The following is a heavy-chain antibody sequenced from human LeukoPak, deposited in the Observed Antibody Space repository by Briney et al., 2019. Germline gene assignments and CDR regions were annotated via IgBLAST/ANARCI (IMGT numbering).Heavy chain of an antibody. D-gene: IGHD1-26*01. CDR3: AKDHGGATTVDY. CDR1: GFTFSSYG. J-gene: IGHJ4*02. CDR2: ISYDGSNK. Sequence: GGSLRLSCAASGFTFSSYGMHWVRQAPGKGLEWVAVISYDGSNKYYADSVKGRFTISRDNSKNTLYLQMNSLRAEDTAVYYCAKDHGGATTVDYWGQGTLVTVSS. V-gene: IGHV3-30*18.